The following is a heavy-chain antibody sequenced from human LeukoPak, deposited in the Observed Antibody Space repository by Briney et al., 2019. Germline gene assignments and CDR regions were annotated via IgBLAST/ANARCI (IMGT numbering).Heavy chain of an antibody. J-gene: IGHJ6*03. V-gene: IGHV3-48*04. Sequence: PGGSLRLSCAASGFAFSTYSMNWVRQAPGKGLEWVSYISSSSTTIYYADSVKGRFTISRDSAKNSLYLQMNSLRAEDTAVYYCARDSPRGIAARPDYYYMDVWGKGTTVTVSS. CDR2: ISSSSTTI. CDR3: ARDSPRGIAARPDYYYMDV. D-gene: IGHD6-6*01. CDR1: GFAFSTYS.